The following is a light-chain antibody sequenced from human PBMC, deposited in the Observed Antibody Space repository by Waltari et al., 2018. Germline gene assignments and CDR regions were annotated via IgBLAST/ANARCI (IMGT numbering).Light chain of an antibody. V-gene: IGKV3-20*01. Sequence: EIVLTQSPGTLSLSPGERATLSCRASQGVGKYLAWYQQRPGEVPRLLLHHTSLRATGIPDKFSGSGYGTDFSLTISSLEPEDFAVYFCQKYDFLPATFGQGTTVEIK. CDR2: HTS. J-gene: IGKJ1*01. CDR1: QGVGKY. CDR3: QKYDFLPAT.